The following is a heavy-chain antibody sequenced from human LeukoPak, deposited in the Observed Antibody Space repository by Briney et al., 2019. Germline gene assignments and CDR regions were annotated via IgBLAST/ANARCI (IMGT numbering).Heavy chain of an antibody. J-gene: IGHJ4*02. V-gene: IGHV7-4-1*02. CDR1: GYTFTRYA. D-gene: IGHD3-16*01. Sequence: ASVKVSCTASGYTFTRYAINWLRQAPGQGLEWMGWINMYTANPAYAQGFTERFVFSLDTSVTTAYLQISNLKTEDTAVYYCARHDNDDDFDYWGQGTLVIVSS. CDR3: ARHDNDDDFDY. CDR2: INMYTANP.